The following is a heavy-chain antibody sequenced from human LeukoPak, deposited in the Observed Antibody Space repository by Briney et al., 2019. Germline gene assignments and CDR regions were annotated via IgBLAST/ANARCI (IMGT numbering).Heavy chain of an antibody. CDR1: GYTFTSYD. D-gene: IGHD3-3*01. Sequence: ASVKVSCKASGYTFTSYDISWVRQAPGQGLEWMGWISAYNGNTNYAQKLQGRVTMTTDTSTSTAYMELRSLRSDDTAVYYCARDSGRYDFWSGYRPLYYFDYWGQGTLVTVSS. V-gene: IGHV1-18*01. CDR3: ARDSGRYDFWSGYRPLYYFDY. CDR2: ISAYNGNT. J-gene: IGHJ4*02.